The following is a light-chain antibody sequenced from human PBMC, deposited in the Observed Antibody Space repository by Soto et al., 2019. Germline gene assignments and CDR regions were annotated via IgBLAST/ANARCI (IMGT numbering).Light chain of an antibody. CDR1: QSISSW. Sequence: DIQMTQSPSTLSASVGDRVTITCRASQSISSWLAWYQQKPGKAPKLLIYKASSLESGVPSRVSGCGSGTAFTLTIRSLEPYDFETYQGQQYNTRWTFGQGTKLEIK. CDR2: KAS. CDR3: QQYNTRWT. J-gene: IGKJ2*02. V-gene: IGKV1-5*03.